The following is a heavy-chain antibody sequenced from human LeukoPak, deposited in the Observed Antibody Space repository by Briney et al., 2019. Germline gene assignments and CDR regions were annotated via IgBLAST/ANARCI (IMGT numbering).Heavy chain of an antibody. CDR1: GFTFSSYA. D-gene: IGHD2-15*01. CDR3: AKERGVVGAAPDF. Sequence: GGSLRLSCAASGFTFSSYALSWVRQAPGKGLEWVSGITGSGLSTYYADSVKGRFTISRDNSKNTLYLQMNSLRAEDTAVYYCAKERGVVGAAPDFWGQGTLVTVSS. V-gene: IGHV3-23*01. CDR2: ITGSGLST. J-gene: IGHJ4*02.